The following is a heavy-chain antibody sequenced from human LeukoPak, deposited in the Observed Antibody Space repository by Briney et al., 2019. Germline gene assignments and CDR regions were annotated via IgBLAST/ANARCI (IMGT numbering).Heavy chain of an antibody. CDR1: GFTVSSNY. CDR2: IYSGGST. CDR3: ARENALHCSGGSCYLIGYYGMDV. Sequence: GGSLRHSCAASGFTVSSNYMSWVRQAPGKGLEWVSVIYSGGSTYYADSVKGRFTISRDNSKNTLYLQMNSLRAEDTAVYYCARENALHCSGGSCYLIGYYGMDVWGQGTTVTVSS. D-gene: IGHD2-15*01. J-gene: IGHJ6*02. V-gene: IGHV3-53*01.